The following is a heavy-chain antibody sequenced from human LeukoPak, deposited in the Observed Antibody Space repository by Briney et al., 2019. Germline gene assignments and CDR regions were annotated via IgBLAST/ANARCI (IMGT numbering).Heavy chain of an antibody. CDR2: ISYDGVTK. Sequence: PGGSLRLSCAASGFTFSRYGMHWVRQAPGRGLEWVSLISYDGVTKYYADTVKGRFTISRDNSKNTLYVQINGLRAEDTAVYYCAKDRGSSSSAYGMDVWGQGTTVTVSS. V-gene: IGHV3-30*18. J-gene: IGHJ6*02. D-gene: IGHD1-26*01. CDR3: AKDRGSSSSAYGMDV. CDR1: GFTFSRYG.